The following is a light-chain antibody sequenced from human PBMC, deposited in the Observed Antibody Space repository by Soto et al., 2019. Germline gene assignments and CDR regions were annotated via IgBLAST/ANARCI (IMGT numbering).Light chain of an antibody. V-gene: IGLV2-14*01. J-gene: IGLJ2*01. CDR3: SSYTSSSSVV. CDR2: EVS. Sequence: QSVLTQPASVSGSPGQSLTISCTGTSSDVGGYNYVSWYQQHPGKAPKLMIYEVSNRPAGVSNRFSASKSGNTASLTISGLQAAEEAYYYCSSYTSSSSVVFGGGTKLTVL. CDR1: SSDVGGYNY.